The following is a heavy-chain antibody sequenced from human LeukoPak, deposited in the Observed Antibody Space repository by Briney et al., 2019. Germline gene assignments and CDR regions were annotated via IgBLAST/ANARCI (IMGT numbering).Heavy chain of an antibody. CDR3: ARSPRITVDYVAFDI. V-gene: IGHV3-21*04. Sequence: PGGSLRLSCAASGFTFSSYTMNWVRQAPGKGLEWVAAISSSSRDIFYADSVKGRFSISRDNTQNSLSLQMSSLKADDTAVYYCARSPRITVDYVAFDIWGQGTMVTVSS. CDR1: GFTFSSYT. J-gene: IGHJ3*02. CDR2: ISSSSRDI. D-gene: IGHD3-10*01.